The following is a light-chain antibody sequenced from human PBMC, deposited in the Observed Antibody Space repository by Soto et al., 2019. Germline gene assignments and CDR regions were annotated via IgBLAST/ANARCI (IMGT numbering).Light chain of an antibody. Sequence: EVGLTQSPATLSLSPGERATLSCRASQSINRHLAWYQQKPGQAPRLLILDASDRATGIPARFSGSGSGTDFTLTISSLEPEDFAVYYCQQRSNWPPVTLGGGTKVDIK. J-gene: IGKJ4*01. CDR1: QSINRH. CDR3: QQRSNWPPVT. CDR2: DAS. V-gene: IGKV3-11*01.